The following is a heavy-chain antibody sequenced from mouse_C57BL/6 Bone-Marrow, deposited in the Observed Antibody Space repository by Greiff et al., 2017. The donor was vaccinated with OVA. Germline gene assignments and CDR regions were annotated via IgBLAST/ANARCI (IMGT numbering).Heavy chain of an antibody. CDR1: GYTFTSYW. V-gene: IGHV1-64*01. CDR3: VYSNPWFAY. Sequence: VQLQQPGAELVKPGASVQLSCKASGYTFTSYWMHWVKQRPGQGLEWIGMIHPNSGSTNYNEKFKSKATLTVDKSSSTAYMQLSSLTSEDSAVDYCVYSNPWFAYWGQGTLVTVSA. J-gene: IGHJ3*01. CDR2: IHPNSGST. D-gene: IGHD2-5*01.